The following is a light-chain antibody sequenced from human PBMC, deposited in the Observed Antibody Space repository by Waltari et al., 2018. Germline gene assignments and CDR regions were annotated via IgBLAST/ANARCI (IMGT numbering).Light chain of an antibody. V-gene: IGLV3-27*01. CDR1: ILAKRY. CDR3: YSAADNNRQV. Sequence: SYELTQPSSVSVSPGQTARITCSGDILAKRYARWFQQNPGQAPVVVIYKDSERPSGIPERFSGSNSGTTVTLTISGAQVEDEADYYCYSAADNNRQVFGGGTKLTVL. J-gene: IGLJ3*02. CDR2: KDS.